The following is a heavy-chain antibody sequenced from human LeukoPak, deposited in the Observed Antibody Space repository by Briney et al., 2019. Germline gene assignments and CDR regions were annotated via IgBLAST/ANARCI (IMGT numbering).Heavy chain of an antibody. V-gene: IGHV3-23*01. D-gene: IGHD5-12*01. CDR1: GFSFASYA. Sequence: GGSLRLSCAASGFSFASYAMNWVRQAPGKGLEWVSVISGSGVTTYYADSVKGRFTISRDNSKNTLYPQLNSLRAEDTAVYYCARTSPIVAYYWGQGTLVTVSS. J-gene: IGHJ4*02. CDR2: ISGSGVTT. CDR3: ARTSPIVAYY.